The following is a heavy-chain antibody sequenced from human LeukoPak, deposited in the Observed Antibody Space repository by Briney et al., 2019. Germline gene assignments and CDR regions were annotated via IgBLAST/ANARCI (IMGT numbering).Heavy chain of an antibody. CDR3: AKEQALRYFDWLLSGFDY. V-gene: IGHV3-33*06. J-gene: IGHJ4*02. CDR2: IWYDGSNK. D-gene: IGHD3-9*01. Sequence: GGSLRLSCAASGFTFSSYGMRWVRQAPGKGLEWVAVIWYDGSNKYYADSVKGRFTISRDNSKNTLYLQMNSLRAEDTAVYYCAKEQALRYFDWLLSGFDYWGQGTLVTVSS. CDR1: GFTFSSYG.